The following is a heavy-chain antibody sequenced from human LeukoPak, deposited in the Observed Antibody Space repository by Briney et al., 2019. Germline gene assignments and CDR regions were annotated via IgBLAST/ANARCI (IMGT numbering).Heavy chain of an antibody. J-gene: IGHJ3*02. Sequence: SETLSLTCRVSGVSISSGSNYWGWIRQPPGKTLEWIGSIYSSGSTYYNSSLRSRVIILIDTAKNHFSLNLSSVTAADTAVYYCARSDGYGLVGIWGQGTMVTVSS. CDR3: ARSDGYGLVGI. CDR1: GVSISSGSNY. CDR2: IYSSGST. V-gene: IGHV4-39*07. D-gene: IGHD3-10*01.